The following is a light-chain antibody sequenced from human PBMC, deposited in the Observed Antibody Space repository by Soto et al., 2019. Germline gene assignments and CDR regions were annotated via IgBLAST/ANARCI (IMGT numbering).Light chain of an antibody. CDR1: SSDVGAYDF. J-gene: IGLJ2*01. CDR2: DVT. Sequence: QSVLTQPPSASGSPGQSVTISCTGTSSDVGAYDFVSWYHQQSGKAPKLLIFDVTKRPSGVPDRFSGSKSGNTASLTVSGLQADDEGDYYCSSYAGSNNVIFGAGTKVTVL. V-gene: IGLV2-8*01. CDR3: SSYAGSNNVI.